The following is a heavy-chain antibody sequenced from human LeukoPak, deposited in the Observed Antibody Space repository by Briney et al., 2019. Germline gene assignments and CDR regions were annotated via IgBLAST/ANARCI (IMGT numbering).Heavy chain of an antibody. CDR1: GGSLSFYY. J-gene: IGHJ6*03. CDR3: ARSYYDFWSGYYNHYYYYYYMDV. CDR2: ISQNGDS. D-gene: IGHD3-3*01. V-gene: IGHV4-34*01. Sequence: SETLSLTCGVSGGSLSFYYWSWIRQSPGKGLEWIAEISQNGDSNYNMSLKSRVTISLDKSKNQFSLKLSSVTAADTAVYYCARSYYDFWSGYYNHYYYYYYMDVWGKGTTVTVSS.